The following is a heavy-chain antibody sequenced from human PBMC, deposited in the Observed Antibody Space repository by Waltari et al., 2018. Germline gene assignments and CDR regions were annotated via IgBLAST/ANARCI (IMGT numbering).Heavy chain of an antibody. J-gene: IGHJ5*02. V-gene: IGHV7-4-1*02. Sequence: QVQLVQAGSELKKPGASVKVSCKASGYTFTSYAMNWVRQAPGQGLEWMGWINTNTGNPTYAQGFTGRFVFSLDTSVSTAYLQISSLKAEDTAVYYCARGAWVFRPALDGWFDPWGQGTLVTVSS. CDR3: ARGAWVFRPALDGWFDP. D-gene: IGHD2-15*01. CDR1: GYTFTSYA. CDR2: INTNTGNP.